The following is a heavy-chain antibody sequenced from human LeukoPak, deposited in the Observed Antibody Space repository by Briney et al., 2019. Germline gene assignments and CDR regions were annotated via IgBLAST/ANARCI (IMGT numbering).Heavy chain of an antibody. D-gene: IGHD3-10*01. CDR1: SYSFTRYG. CDR2: MNPNSGNT. V-gene: IGHV1-8*01. Sequence: ASVKVSCKASSYSFTRYGISWVRQAPGQGLEWMGWMNPNSGNTAYAQKFQDRITMTRNTSINTAYVELSSLTSEDTAMYYCARGWRFGEFSFDYWGQGTLVTVSS. CDR3: ARGWRFGEFSFDY. J-gene: IGHJ4*02.